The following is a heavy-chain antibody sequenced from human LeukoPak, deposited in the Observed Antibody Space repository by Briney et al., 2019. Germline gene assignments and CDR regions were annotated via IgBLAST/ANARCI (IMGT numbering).Heavy chain of an antibody. V-gene: IGHV4-59*12. D-gene: IGHD3-10*01. J-gene: IGHJ4*02. CDR1: GGSISSYY. CDR3: ARGRGGSYYYGSGSLTTLDY. Sequence: PSETLSLTCTVSGGSISSYYWSWIRQPPGKGLEWIGYIYYSGSTNYNPSLKSRVTVSVDTSNIQFSLKLSSVSAADTAVYYCARGRGGSYYYGSGSLTTLDYWGQGTLVTVSS. CDR2: IYYSGST.